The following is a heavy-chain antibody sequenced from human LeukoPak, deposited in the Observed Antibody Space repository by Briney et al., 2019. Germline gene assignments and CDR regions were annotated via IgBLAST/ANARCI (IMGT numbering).Heavy chain of an antibody. Sequence: GGSLRLSCAASGFTFSSYAMSWVRQAPGKGLERVSVISNSGGTTYYADSVKGRFTISRDNSKNTLYLQMNSLRAEDTAVYYCAKRRLIAAAGDFDYWGQGTLVTVSS. J-gene: IGHJ4*02. D-gene: IGHD6-13*01. CDR3: AKRRLIAAAGDFDY. V-gene: IGHV3-23*01. CDR2: ISNSGGTT. CDR1: GFTFSSYA.